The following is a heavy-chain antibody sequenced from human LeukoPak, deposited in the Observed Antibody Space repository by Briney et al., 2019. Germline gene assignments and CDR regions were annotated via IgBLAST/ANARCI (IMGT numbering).Heavy chain of an antibody. D-gene: IGHD2/OR15-2a*01. CDR1: GGSISSYY. V-gene: IGHV4-34*01. J-gene: IGHJ2*01. CDR2: INHSGST. CDR3: ARHFSTLQYFDF. Sequence: SETLSLACTVSGGSISSYYWSWIRQPPGKGLEWIGEINHSGSTNYNPSLKSRVTISVDTSKNQFSLKLSSVTAADTAVYYCARHFSTLQYFDFWGRGTLVTVSS.